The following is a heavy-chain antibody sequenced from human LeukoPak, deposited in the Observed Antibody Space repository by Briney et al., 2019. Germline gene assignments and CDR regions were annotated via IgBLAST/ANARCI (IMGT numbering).Heavy chain of an antibody. CDR3: AREPYYDYVWGSYRRGARFDY. CDR1: GGTFSSYA. Sequence: GASVKVSCKASGGTFSSYAISWVRQAPGQGLEWMGGIIPIFGTANYAQKLQGRVTMTTDTSTSTAYMELRSLRSDDTAVYYCAREPYYDYVWGSYRRGARFDYWGQGTLVTVSS. CDR2: IIPIFGTA. J-gene: IGHJ4*02. D-gene: IGHD3-16*02. V-gene: IGHV1-69*05.